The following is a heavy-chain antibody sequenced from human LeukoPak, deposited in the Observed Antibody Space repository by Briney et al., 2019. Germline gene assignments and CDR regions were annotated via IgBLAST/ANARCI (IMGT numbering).Heavy chain of an antibody. J-gene: IGHJ3*02. CDR3: ARDADPHHSWAFDI. Sequence: SVKVSCKASGGTLSSYAISWVRQAPGQGLEWMGGIIPIFGTANYAQKFQGRVTITTDESTSTAYMELSSLRSEDTAVYYCARDADPHHSWAFDIWGQGTMVTVSS. CDR2: IIPIFGTA. CDR1: GGTLSSYA. V-gene: IGHV1-69*05. D-gene: IGHD1-14*01.